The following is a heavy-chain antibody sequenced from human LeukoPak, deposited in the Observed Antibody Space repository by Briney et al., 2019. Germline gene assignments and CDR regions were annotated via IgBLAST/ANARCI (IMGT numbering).Heavy chain of an antibody. D-gene: IGHD2-15*01. V-gene: IGHV3-66*01. CDR2: IYSGGST. Sequence: PGGSLRLSCAASGFTVSSNYMSWVRQAPGKGLEWVSVIYSGGSTYYADSVKGRFTISRDNSKNTLYLQMNSLRAEDTAVYYCARDWWVAGVSWFDPWGQGTLVTVSS. CDR3: ARDWWVAGVSWFDP. CDR1: GFTVSSNY. J-gene: IGHJ5*02.